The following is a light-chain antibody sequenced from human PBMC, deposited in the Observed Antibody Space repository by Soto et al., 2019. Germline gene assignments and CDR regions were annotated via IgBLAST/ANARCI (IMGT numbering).Light chain of an antibody. CDR1: SAHSMYT. J-gene: IGLJ1*01. CDR3: GAFVGSATVV. CDR2: LERNGSY. V-gene: IGLV4-60*03. Sequence: QLVLTQSSSASASLGSSVKLTCTLSSAHSMYTIAWLRQRPGKAPRFLMKLERNGSYSRGVGIPDRFSGSRSGNTASLTVSGLQADDEGDYYCGAFVGSATVVFGSGTKLTVL.